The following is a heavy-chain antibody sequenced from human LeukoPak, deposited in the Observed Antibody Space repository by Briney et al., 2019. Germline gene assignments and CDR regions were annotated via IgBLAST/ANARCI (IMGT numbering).Heavy chain of an antibody. D-gene: IGHD2-15*01. CDR1: GFTFSTFA. V-gene: IGHV3-23*01. CDR2: ISGSGGII. CDR3: AARPGEVAVPFDY. Sequence: RGSLRLSCAASGFTFSTFAMTWVRQAPGKGLEWVSLISGSGGIIYYADSVNGRFTISRDNSKNTLYLQRHSLRAEDTVVYYCAARPGEVAVPFDYWGQGTLVTVSS. J-gene: IGHJ4*02.